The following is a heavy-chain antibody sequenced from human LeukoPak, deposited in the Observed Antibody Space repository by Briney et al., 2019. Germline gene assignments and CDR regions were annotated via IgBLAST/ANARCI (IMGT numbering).Heavy chain of an antibody. J-gene: IGHJ4*02. CDR3: ATGRDRSQY. Sequence: AGGSLRLSCPASGFTFSKYAMSWFRQAPGKGLEWVSGIRASGDFTYYADSVKGRFTISRDNAKNSLYLQMNSLRAEDTAVYYCATGRDRSQYWGQGTLVTVSS. D-gene: IGHD3-22*01. CDR1: GFTFSKYA. V-gene: IGHV3-23*01. CDR2: IRASGDFT.